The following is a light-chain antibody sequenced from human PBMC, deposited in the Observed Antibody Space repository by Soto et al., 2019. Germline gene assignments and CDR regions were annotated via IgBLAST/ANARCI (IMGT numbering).Light chain of an antibody. CDR2: STN. CDR1: SGSVSTSYY. Sequence: QTVVTQEPSFSVSPGGPVTLTCGLSSGSVSTSYYPRWYQQTPGQAPRTLLYSTNTRSSGVPDRFSGSILGNKAALTITGAQADDESDYYCVLYMGSGSVVFGGGTKLTVL. V-gene: IGLV8-61*01. J-gene: IGLJ2*01. CDR3: VLYMGSGSVV.